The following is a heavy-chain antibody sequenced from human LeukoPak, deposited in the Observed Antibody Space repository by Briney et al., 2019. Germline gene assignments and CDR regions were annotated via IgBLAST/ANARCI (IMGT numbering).Heavy chain of an antibody. V-gene: IGHV1-2*02. CDR2: INPNSGGT. CDR1: GYTFTGYY. CDR3: ARGSGYGGGDDY. J-gene: IGHJ4*02. D-gene: IGHD5-12*01. Sequence: ASVKVSCKASGYTFTGYYMHWVRQAPGQGLEWMGWINPNSGGTNYAQKFQGRVTMTRDTSISTAYMELSSLRSEDTAVYYCARGSGYGGGDDYWGQGTLVTVSS.